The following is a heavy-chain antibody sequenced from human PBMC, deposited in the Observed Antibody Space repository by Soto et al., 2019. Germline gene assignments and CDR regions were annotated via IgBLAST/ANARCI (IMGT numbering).Heavy chain of an antibody. D-gene: IGHD3-10*01. V-gene: IGHV5-51*01. J-gene: IGHJ3*01. CDR2: IYPGDSDT. Sequence: GESLKISCKGSGYSFAGYWIGWVRQMPGKGLDWMGVIYPGDSDTRYSPSFHGQVTISADKSISTAYLQWSSLKASDAAMYFCARLPGVRGVFDGFNVWGQGTMVTVSS. CDR1: GYSFAGYW. CDR3: ARLPGVRGVFDGFNV.